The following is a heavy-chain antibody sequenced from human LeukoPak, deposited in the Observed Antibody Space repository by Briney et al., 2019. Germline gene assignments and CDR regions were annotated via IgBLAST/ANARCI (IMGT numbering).Heavy chain of an antibody. CDR2: LWYDGSNK. CDR3: ARDGEYCGMDV. CDR1: GITFSSYG. J-gene: IGHJ6*04. D-gene: IGHD3-10*01. V-gene: IGHV3-33*01. Sequence: PGRPLRLSCAASGITFSSYGMHWVRQAPGKGLEWGAVLWYDGSNKYYADSVKGRFTISRDNSKNTLYLQMNSLRAEDTAVYYCARDGEYCGMDVWGEGTTVTVPS.